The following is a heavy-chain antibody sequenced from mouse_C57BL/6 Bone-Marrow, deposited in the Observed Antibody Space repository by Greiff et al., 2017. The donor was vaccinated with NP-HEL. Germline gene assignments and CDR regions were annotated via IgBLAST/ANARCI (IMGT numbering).Heavy chain of an antibody. J-gene: IGHJ4*01. V-gene: IGHV3-6*01. CDR2: ISYDGSN. CDR1: GYSITSGYY. Sequence: EVQRVESGPGLVKPSQSLSLTCSVTGYSITSGYYWNWIRQFPGNKLEWMGYISYDGSNNYNPSLKNRISITRDTSKNQFFLKLNSVTTEDTATYYCARGDYDGPYYYAMDYWGQGTSVTVSS. CDR3: ARGDYDGPYYYAMDY. D-gene: IGHD2-4*01.